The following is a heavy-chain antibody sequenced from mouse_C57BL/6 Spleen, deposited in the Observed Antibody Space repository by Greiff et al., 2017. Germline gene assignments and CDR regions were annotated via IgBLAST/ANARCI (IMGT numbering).Heavy chain of an antibody. Sequence: VQLQQPGAELVKPGASVKLSCKASGYTFTSYWMHWVKQRPGRGLEWIGRIDPNRGGTKYNEKFKSKATLTVDKPSSTAYMQLSSLTSEDSAVYYCARGYSTWENYAMDYWGQGTSVTVSS. D-gene: IGHD1-2*01. V-gene: IGHV1-72*01. CDR3: ARGYSTWENYAMDY. CDR1: GYTFTSYW. J-gene: IGHJ4*01. CDR2: IDPNRGGT.